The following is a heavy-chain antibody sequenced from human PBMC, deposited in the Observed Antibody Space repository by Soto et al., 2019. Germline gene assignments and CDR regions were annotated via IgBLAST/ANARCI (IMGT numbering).Heavy chain of an antibody. Sequence: SETLSLTCTVSGGSISSYYWSWIRQPPRKGLEWIGYIYYSGSTNYNPSLKSRVTISVDTSKNQFSLKLSSVTAADTAVYYCARGTEWVRGVAWGYFDYWGQGTLVTVPQ. CDR3: ARGTEWVRGVAWGYFDY. CDR1: GGSISSYY. CDR2: IYYSGST. J-gene: IGHJ4*02. D-gene: IGHD3-10*01. V-gene: IGHV4-59*01.